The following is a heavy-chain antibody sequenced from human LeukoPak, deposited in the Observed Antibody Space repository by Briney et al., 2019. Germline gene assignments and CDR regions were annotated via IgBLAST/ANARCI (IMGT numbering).Heavy chain of an antibody. CDR3: ARVELVWFDL. J-gene: IGHJ5*02. CDR2: IYYSGST. Sequence: SETLSLTCTVSGGSISSSSYYWGWIRQPPGKGLEWIGSIYYSGSTYYNPSLKSRVTISVDTSKSQFSLKLSSVTAADTAVYYCARVELVWFDLWGQGTLVTVSS. V-gene: IGHV4-39*07. CDR1: GGSISSSSYY. D-gene: IGHD1-7*01.